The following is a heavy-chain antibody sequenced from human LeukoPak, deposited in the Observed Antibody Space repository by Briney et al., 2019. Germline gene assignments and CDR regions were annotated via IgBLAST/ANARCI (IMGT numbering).Heavy chain of an antibody. Sequence: PGRSLRLSCAASGFTFSSYGMHWVRQAPGKGLEWVAVVSSDGSNKYYADSVEGRFTISRDNFKNTLNVQLNSLRAEDTAIYYCAKAQSDCRSTSCYPMDALDIWGQGTMVTVSS. J-gene: IGHJ3*02. CDR3: AKAQSDCRSTSCYPMDALDI. D-gene: IGHD2-2*01. CDR1: GFTFSSYG. V-gene: IGHV3-30*18. CDR2: VSSDGSNK.